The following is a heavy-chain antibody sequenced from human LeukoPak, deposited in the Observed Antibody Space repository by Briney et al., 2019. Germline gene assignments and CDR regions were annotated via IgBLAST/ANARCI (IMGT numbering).Heavy chain of an antibody. CDR2: IYYSGST. CDR1: GYSISSGYY. CDR3: ARGAMVWGYYFDY. D-gene: IGHD3-10*01. J-gene: IGHJ4*02. V-gene: IGHV4-61*01. Sequence: PSETLSLTCTVSGYSISSGYYWGWIRQPPGKGLEWIGYIYYSGSTNYNPSLKSRVTISVDTSKNQFSLKLTSVTAADTAVYYCARGAMVWGYYFDYWGQGTLVTVSS.